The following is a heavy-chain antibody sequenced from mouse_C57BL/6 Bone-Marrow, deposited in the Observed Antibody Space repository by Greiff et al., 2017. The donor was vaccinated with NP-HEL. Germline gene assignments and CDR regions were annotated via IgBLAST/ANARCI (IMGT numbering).Heavy chain of an antibody. Sequence: EVQLQQSGPELVKPGASVKISCKASGYTFTDYYMNWVKQSHGKSLEWIGDINPNNGGTSYNQKFKGKATLTVDKSSSTAYMELRSLTSEDSAVYYCASQLFADWGQGTLVTVSA. V-gene: IGHV1-26*01. CDR3: ASQLFAD. J-gene: IGHJ3*01. CDR1: GYTFTDYY. CDR2: INPNNGGT. D-gene: IGHD4-1*02.